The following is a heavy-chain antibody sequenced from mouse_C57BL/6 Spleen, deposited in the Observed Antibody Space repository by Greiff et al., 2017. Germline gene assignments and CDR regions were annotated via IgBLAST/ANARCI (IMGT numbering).Heavy chain of an antibody. CDR1: GYTFTSYG. D-gene: IGHD2-1*01. Sequence: QVQLQQSGAELARPGASVKLSCKASGYTFTSYGISWVKPRTGQGLEWIGEIYPRSGNTYYNEKFKGQATLTADKSSSTAYMELRSLTSEDSAVYFCAGVYYGNLYYAMDYWGQGTSVTVSS. CDR2: IYPRSGNT. V-gene: IGHV1-81*01. J-gene: IGHJ4*01. CDR3: AGVYYGNLYYAMDY.